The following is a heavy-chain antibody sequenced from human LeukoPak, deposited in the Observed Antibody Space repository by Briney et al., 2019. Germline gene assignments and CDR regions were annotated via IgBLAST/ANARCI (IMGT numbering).Heavy chain of an antibody. D-gene: IGHD1-1*01. V-gene: IGHV3-74*01. J-gene: IGHJ4*02. CDR3: AKKGQADDNGKPD. CDR2: INGDGRNI. Sequence: GSLRLSCEASGFTFSSYWMQWVRQDPTKGLVWVSRINGDGRNINYADSVRGRFTISRDNSKNTLYLQMNNLRADDTAVYYCAKKGQADDNGKPDWGQGTLVTVSS. CDR1: GFTFSSYW.